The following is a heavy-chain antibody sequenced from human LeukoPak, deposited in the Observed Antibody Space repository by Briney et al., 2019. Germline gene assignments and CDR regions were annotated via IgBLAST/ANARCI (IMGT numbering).Heavy chain of an antibody. V-gene: IGHV4-34*01. CDR2: INHSGST. CDR1: GGSFSGYY. CDR3: ARGLSAIVY. J-gene: IGHJ4*02. D-gene: IGHD2-15*01. Sequence: SETLSLTCAVYGGSFSGYYWSWIRQPPGKGLEWIGEINHSGSTNYNPSLKSRVTISVDTSKNQFSLKLSSVTAADTAVYYCARGLSAIVYWGQGTLVTVSS.